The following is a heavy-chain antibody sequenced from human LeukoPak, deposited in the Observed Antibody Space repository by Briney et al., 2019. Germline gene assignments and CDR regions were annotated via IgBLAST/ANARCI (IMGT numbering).Heavy chain of an antibody. D-gene: IGHD6-13*01. Sequence: SETLSLTCAVSGGSIRCGKDFWGWIRQSPGKGLEWIGSIYYTGSTYYNPSLKSRVTISVDTSKSEFSLMVHSVTAADTAMYYCARRGITYSTSFFDSWGQGTLVTVAS. V-gene: IGHV4-39*01. CDR1: GGSIRCGKDF. CDR2: IYYTGST. CDR3: ARRGITYSTSFFDS. J-gene: IGHJ4*02.